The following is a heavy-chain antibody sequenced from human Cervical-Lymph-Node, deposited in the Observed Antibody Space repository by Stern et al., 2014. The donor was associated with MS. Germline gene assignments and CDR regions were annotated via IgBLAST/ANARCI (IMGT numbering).Heavy chain of an antibody. D-gene: IGHD1-26*01. Sequence: VQLLESGAEVKKPGSSVKVSCKASGGTFSTFAFNWGRQAPGEGLEWMAGIIPMFGSPKYAQKFQGRVTITADESTSTAYMELSSLRSADTAVYYCATVESSASSRSVWGQGTTVTVSS. CDR3: ATVESSASSRSV. CDR1: GGTFSTFA. J-gene: IGHJ6*02. V-gene: IGHV1-69*01. CDR2: IIPMFGSP.